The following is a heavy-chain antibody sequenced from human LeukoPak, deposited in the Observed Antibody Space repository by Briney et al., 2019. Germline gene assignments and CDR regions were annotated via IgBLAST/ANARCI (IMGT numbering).Heavy chain of an antibody. CDR3: ARAGGRSWFDP. Sequence: ASVKVSCKASGYSFTDKYMHWVRQAPGQGLEWMGWINTKSGGTNYAQKFQGRVTMTTDTSMSTAYMELSRLTSDDTAVYYCARAGGRSWFDPWGQGTLVTVSS. CDR1: GYSFTDKY. J-gene: IGHJ5*02. CDR2: INTKSGGT. V-gene: IGHV1-2*02.